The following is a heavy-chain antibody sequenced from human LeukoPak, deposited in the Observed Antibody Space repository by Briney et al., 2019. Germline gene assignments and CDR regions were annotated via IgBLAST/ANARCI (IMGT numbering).Heavy chain of an antibody. D-gene: IGHD4-23*01. V-gene: IGHV4-34*01. CDR3: ARGLVGNSDY. CDR2: INHSGST. CDR1: GVSFSGYY. Sequence: PSETLSLTCAVYGVSFSGYYWSWIRQPPGKGLEWIGEINHSGSTNYNPSLKSRVTISVDTSKNQFSLKLSSVTAADTAVYYCARGLVGNSDYWGQGTLVTVSS. J-gene: IGHJ4*02.